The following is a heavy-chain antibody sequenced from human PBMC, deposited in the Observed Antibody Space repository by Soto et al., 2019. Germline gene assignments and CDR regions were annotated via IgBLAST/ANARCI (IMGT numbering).Heavy chain of an antibody. CDR2: IYYSGST. D-gene: IGHD6-13*01. CDR3: ARVIAAAGTGWFDP. CDR1: GGSISSGGYY. Sequence: SETLSLTCTVSGGSISSGGYYWSWIRQHPGKGLEWIGYIYYSGSTYYNPSLKSRVTISVDTSKNQFSLKLSSVTAADTAVYYCARVIAAAGTGWFDPWGQGTLVTSPQ. J-gene: IGHJ5*02. V-gene: IGHV4-31*03.